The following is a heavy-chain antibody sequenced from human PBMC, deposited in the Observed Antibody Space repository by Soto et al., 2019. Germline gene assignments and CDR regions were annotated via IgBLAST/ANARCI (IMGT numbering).Heavy chain of an antibody. CDR1: GYTFTSYA. D-gene: IGHD3-16*01. CDR2: INAGNGNT. J-gene: IGHJ4*02. V-gene: IGHV1-3*01. Sequence: ASVKVSCKASGYTFTSYAMHWVRQAPGQRLEWMGWINAGNGNTKYSQKFQGRVTITRDTSASTAYMELSSLRSEDTAVYYCAREAYYDYIWGSYDYWGQGTLVTVSS. CDR3: AREAYYDYIWGSYDY.